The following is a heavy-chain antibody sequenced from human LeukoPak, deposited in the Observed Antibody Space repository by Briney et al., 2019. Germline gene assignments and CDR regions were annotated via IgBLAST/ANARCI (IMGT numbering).Heavy chain of an antibody. D-gene: IGHD3-9*01. V-gene: IGHV4-4*07. J-gene: IGHJ6*03. Sequence: SETLSLTCTVSGDSISSYYWSWIRQPAGKGLQWIGRIYTSGGTNYNPSLKSRVTMSVDTSKNQLSLKLSSVTAADTAVYYCAREWGGYDILTGYYKGYYYYYMDVWGKGATVTISS. CDR2: IYTSGGT. CDR3: AREWGGYDILTGYYKGYYYYYMDV. CDR1: GDSISSYY.